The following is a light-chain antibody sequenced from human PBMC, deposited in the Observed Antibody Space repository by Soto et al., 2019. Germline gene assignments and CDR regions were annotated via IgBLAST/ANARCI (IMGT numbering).Light chain of an antibody. CDR1: QGISNY. CDR2: DAS. Sequence: DIQMTQSPSSLSASVGDRVTITCQASQGISNYLNWYQQKPGKAPKLLIYDASNLETGVPSRLSGSGSGTDSSFTISSLQPENIATYYCQQYDNLPPRVTFGQGTRLEIK. J-gene: IGKJ5*01. V-gene: IGKV1-33*01. CDR3: QQYDNLPPRVT.